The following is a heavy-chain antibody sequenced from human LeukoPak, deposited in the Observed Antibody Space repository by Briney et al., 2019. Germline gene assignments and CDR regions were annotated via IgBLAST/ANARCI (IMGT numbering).Heavy chain of an antibody. CDR3: ARVAYSYGLLDY. J-gene: IGHJ4*02. Sequence: GGSLRLSCAASGFTFNTHWMRWVRQAPGKGLVWVSGINSDGSSTSHADSVKGRFTISRDNAKNTLFLQMNSLRAEDTAVYYCARVAYSYGLLDYWGQGTLVTVSS. D-gene: IGHD2-15*01. CDR1: GFTFNTHW. V-gene: IGHV3-74*01. CDR2: INSDGSST.